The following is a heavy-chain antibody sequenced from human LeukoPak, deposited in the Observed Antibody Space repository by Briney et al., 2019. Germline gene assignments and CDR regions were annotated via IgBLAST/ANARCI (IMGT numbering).Heavy chain of an antibody. D-gene: IGHD3-16*01. V-gene: IGHV3-21*01. CDR2: INSDSSLM. CDR3: IRDLFDDYSLDY. CDR1: GFSFSTYS. J-gene: IGHJ4*02. Sequence: PGGSLRLSCAASGFSFSTYSMNWVRQAPGKGLEWVSSINSDSSLMFYAESVKGRFTISRDNARNSLYLQMNSLRAEDTAVYYCIRDLFDDYSLDYWGQGALVTVSS.